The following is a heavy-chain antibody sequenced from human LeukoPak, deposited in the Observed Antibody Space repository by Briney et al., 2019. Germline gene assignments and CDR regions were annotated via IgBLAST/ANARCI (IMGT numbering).Heavy chain of an antibody. D-gene: IGHD3-22*01. CDR2: ISYDGSND. Sequence: GGSLRLSCAASGFTFNSYAMHWVRQAPGKGLEWVAAISYDGSNDYYAGSVKGRFTISRDNSKNTLYLQMNSLRREDTAVYYCARTYYYDSSGYYFDYWGQGTLVTVSS. CDR3: ARTYYYDSSGYYFDY. CDR1: GFTFNSYA. J-gene: IGHJ4*02. V-gene: IGHV3-30*04.